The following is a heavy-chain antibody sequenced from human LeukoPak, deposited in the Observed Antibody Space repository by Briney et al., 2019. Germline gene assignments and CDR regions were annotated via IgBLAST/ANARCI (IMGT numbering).Heavy chain of an antibody. J-gene: IGHJ3*02. Sequence: GGSLRLSCAASGFTFSSYSMNWVRQAPGKGLEWVSSISSSSSYIYYADSVKGRFTISRDNSKNTLYLQMNSLRAEDTAVYYCAKDLLPGGAAPHAFDIWGQGTMVTVSS. V-gene: IGHV3-21*04. CDR3: AKDLLPGGAAPHAFDI. D-gene: IGHD3-9*01. CDR1: GFTFSSYS. CDR2: ISSSSSYI.